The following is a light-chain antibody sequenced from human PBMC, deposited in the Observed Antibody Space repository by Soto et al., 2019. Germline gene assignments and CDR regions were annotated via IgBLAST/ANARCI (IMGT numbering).Light chain of an antibody. V-gene: IGKV1-5*01. CDR1: QTVVNL. CDR2: QSS. Sequence: DIQMTQSPSTLSASVGDRVTITCRASQTVVNLAWYQQKPGKVPKLLIFQSSTLETGVPSRFSGSGAGTEFNLSISRLQPDAFATYYCQHYAVYPYTFGQGTKLEIK. CDR3: QHYAVYPYT. J-gene: IGKJ2*01.